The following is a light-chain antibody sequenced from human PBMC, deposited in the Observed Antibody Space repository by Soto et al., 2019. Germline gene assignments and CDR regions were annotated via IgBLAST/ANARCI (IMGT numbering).Light chain of an antibody. Sequence: EIVLTQSPGTLSLSPGERATLSCRASQSVSSSYLAWYQQKPGQAPRLLISGASSRATGIPDRFSGSGSGTDFTLTISRLEPEDFAIYYGQQYGNSPITFGQGTRLEIK. V-gene: IGKV3-20*01. CDR3: QQYGNSPIT. CDR2: GAS. CDR1: QSVSSSY. J-gene: IGKJ5*01.